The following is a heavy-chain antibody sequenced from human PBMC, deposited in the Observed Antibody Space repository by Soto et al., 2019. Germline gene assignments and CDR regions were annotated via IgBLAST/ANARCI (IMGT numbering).Heavy chain of an antibody. D-gene: IGHD2-15*01. CDR1: GGSISSSSYY. CDR2: IYYSGST. V-gene: IGHV4-39*01. J-gene: IGHJ4*02. CDR3: ARTNGGNFDY. Sequence: SETLSLTCTVSGGSISSSSYYWGWIRQPPGKGLEWIGSIYYSGSTYYNPSLKSRVTISVDTSKNQFSLKLSSVTAADTAVYYCARTNGGNFDYWGQGTLVTVSS.